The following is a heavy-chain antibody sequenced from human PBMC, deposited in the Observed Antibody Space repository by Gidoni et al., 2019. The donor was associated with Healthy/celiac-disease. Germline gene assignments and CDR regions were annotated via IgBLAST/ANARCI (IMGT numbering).Heavy chain of an antibody. CDR2: IWYDGSNK. CDR3: ARGLRDRPKPGWPSDY. V-gene: IGHV3-33*01. D-gene: IGHD6-19*01. Sequence: QVQLVESGGGVVQPGRSLRLSCAASGFTFSSYGMHWVRQAPGKGLEWVAVIWYDGSNKYYADSVKGRFTISRDNSKNTLYLQMNSLRAEDTAVYYCARGLRDRPKPGWPSDYWGQGTLVTVSS. J-gene: IGHJ4*02. CDR1: GFTFSSYG.